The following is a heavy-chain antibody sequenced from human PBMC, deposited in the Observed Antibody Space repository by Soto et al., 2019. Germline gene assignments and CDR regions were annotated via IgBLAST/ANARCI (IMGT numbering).Heavy chain of an antibody. J-gene: IGHJ4*02. CDR1: GFSLSTYGMG. Sequence: ESGPTLVNPTQTLTLTCTFSGFSLSTYGMGVGWIRQPPGKAPEWLALIYWNDDKRYSPSLKSRLTIAKDTSKNLVVLTMTNVDPVDAATYYCVNSPGSSPSDYWGQGTLVTVSS. V-gene: IGHV2-5*01. D-gene: IGHD6-6*01. CDR3: VNSPGSSPSDY. CDR2: IYWNDDK.